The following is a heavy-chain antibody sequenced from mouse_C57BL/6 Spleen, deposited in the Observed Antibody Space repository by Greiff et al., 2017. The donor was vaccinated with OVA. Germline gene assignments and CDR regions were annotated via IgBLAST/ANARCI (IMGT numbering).Heavy chain of an antibody. CDR1: GYTFTSYW. CDR2: LDPSDSYP. V-gene: IGHV1-69*01. D-gene: IGHD2-4*01. CDR3: ARGGDYDGYFEY. Sequence: VQLQQPGAELVMPGASVKLSCKASGYTFTSYWMHWVKQRPGPGLEWIGELDPSDSYPNYNQKVKGKSTLTVDKSSSTAYMQLSSRTSEDSAGYYCARGGDYDGYFEYWGQGTKLTVSS. J-gene: IGHJ2*01.